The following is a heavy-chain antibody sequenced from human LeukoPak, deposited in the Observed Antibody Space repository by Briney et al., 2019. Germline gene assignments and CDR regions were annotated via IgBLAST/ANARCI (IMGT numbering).Heavy chain of an antibody. D-gene: IGHD6-19*01. V-gene: IGHV1-69*04. Sequence: SVKVSCKASGGTFSSYAISWVRQAPGQGLEWMGRIIPILGIANYSQKFQGRVTITADKSTSTAYMELSSLRSEDTAVYYCARDSSGWYGWFDPWGQGTLVTVSS. CDR1: GGTFSSYA. J-gene: IGHJ5*02. CDR2: IIPILGIA. CDR3: ARDSSGWYGWFDP.